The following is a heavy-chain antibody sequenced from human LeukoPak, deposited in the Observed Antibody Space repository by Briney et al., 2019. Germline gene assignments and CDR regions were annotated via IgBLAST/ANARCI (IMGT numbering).Heavy chain of an antibody. D-gene: IGHD1-7*01. CDR1: GDSISTYY. CDR2: IYTSGGA. Sequence: SETLSLTCIVSGDSISTYYWSWIRQSAGKGLEWIGRIYTSGGAKYSFSLKSRVTISVDETKNQVSLRLTSVTAADTAVYYCARELQLRVWGQGTLVTVSS. CDR3: ARELQLRV. V-gene: IGHV4-4*07. J-gene: IGHJ4*02.